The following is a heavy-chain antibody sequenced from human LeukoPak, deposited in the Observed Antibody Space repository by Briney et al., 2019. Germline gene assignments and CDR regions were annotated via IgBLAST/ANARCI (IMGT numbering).Heavy chain of an antibody. Sequence: GESLKISCKVSGYSFTSYCIGGVRQMPGKGLEWMGIIHPGDSGPTYSPSFQGQVTISVDKSINTAYLQWSSLQASDTAMYYCGMSGDRVPLQDDVFDVWGQGTMVTVST. J-gene: IGHJ3*01. CDR1: GYSFTSYC. CDR3: GMSGDRVPLQDDVFDV. CDR2: IHPGDSGP. V-gene: IGHV5-51*01. D-gene: IGHD1-26*01.